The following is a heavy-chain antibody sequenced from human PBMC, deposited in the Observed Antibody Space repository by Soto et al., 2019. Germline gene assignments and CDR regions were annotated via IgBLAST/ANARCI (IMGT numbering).Heavy chain of an antibody. J-gene: IGHJ6*02. CDR2: IGTAGDT. CDR1: GFTFSCYD. CDR3: ARGAAMAKGVDV. Sequence: GGSLRLSCAASGFTFSCYDMHWVRQATGKGLEWVSAIGTAGDTYYPGSVKGRFTISRENAKNSLYLQMNSLRAGDTAVYYCARGAAMAKGVDVWGQGTTVTVSS. D-gene: IGHD5-18*01. V-gene: IGHV3-13*01.